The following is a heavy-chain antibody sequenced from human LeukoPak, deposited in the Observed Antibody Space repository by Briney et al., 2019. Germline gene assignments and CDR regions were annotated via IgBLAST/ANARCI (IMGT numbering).Heavy chain of an antibody. CDR3: ARAGRRSHYYYYYGMDV. J-gene: IGHJ6*02. CDR1: GGSVSSDTHY. CDR2: VYFSGRT. Sequence: SETLSLTCTVSGGSVSSDTHYWSRIRQPPGKGLEWIGYVYFSGRTNYNPSLKSRVTISVDTSKNKFSLKLNSVTAADTAVYYCARAGRRSHYYYYYGMDVWGQGTTVTVSS. V-gene: IGHV4-61*01.